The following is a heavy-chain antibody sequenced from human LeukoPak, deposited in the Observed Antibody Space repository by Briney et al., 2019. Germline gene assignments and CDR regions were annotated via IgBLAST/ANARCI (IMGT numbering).Heavy chain of an antibody. Sequence: GAPLLISGAASGSIFTSYWIGWVRPLPGKGLEWMGIIYPGDSDTTYSPSFQGQAIISANTSISPSYLLCSSMTASAAAMYSCASLYSSMGNYYYSYGMDVWGQGTTVTVSS. CDR1: GSIFTSYW. V-gene: IGHV5-51*01. D-gene: IGHD6-13*01. J-gene: IGHJ6*02. CDR3: ASLYSSMGNYYYSYGMDV. CDR2: IYPGDSDT.